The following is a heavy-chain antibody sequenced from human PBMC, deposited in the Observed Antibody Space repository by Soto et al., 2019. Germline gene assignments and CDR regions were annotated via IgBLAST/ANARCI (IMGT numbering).Heavy chain of an antibody. D-gene: IGHD3-22*01. J-gene: IGHJ5*02. Sequence: GASVKVSCKASGGTFSSYTISWVRQAPGQGLEWMGRIIPILGIANYAQKFQGRVTITADKSTSTAYMGLSSLRSEDTAVYYCARDKYYDSSVGNWFDPWGQGTLVTVSS. CDR3: ARDKYYDSSVGNWFDP. CDR1: GGTFSSYT. CDR2: IIPILGIA. V-gene: IGHV1-69*04.